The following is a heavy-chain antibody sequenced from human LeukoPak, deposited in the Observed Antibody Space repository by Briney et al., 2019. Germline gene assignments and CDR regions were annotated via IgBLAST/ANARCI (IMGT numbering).Heavy chain of an antibody. Sequence: SETLSLTCTVSGDSISSGDYYWSWIRQPAGKGLEWIGRISSSGSTNYNPSLKSRVTISVDTSKNQFSLKLSSVTAADTAVYLRASSLMLFARGAAAAGFDYWGQGTLVTVSS. CDR3: ASSLMLFARGAAAAGFDY. J-gene: IGHJ4*02. CDR1: GDSISSGDYY. V-gene: IGHV4-61*02. CDR2: ISSSGST. D-gene: IGHD6-13*01.